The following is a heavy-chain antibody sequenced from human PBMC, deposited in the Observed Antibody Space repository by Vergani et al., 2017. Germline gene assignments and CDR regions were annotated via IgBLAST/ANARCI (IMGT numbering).Heavy chain of an antibody. J-gene: IGHJ4*02. V-gene: IGHV1-18*01. Sequence: QVQLVQSGAEVKKPGASVKVSCKASGYTFTSYGISWVRQAPGHGLEWMGWIRAYNGNTNYAQKLQGRVTMTTDTSTSTAYMELRSLRSDDTAVYYCARDDRKYCSSTSCYAVYRGQGTLVTVSS. CDR3: ARDDRKYCSSTSCYAVY. D-gene: IGHD2-2*01. CDR1: GYTFTSYG. CDR2: IRAYNGNT.